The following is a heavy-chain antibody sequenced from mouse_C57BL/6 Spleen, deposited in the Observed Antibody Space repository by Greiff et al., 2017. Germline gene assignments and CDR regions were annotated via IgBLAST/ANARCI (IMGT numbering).Heavy chain of an antibody. CDR3: ARGGNDGGAMDY. Sequence: EVKLMESGGGLVKPGGSLKLSCAASGFTFSDYGMHWVRQAPEKGLEWVAYISSGSSTIYYADTVKGRFPISRDNAKNTLFLQMTSLRSEDTAMYYCARGGNDGGAMDYWGQGTSVTVSA. D-gene: IGHD2-2*01. CDR2: ISSGSSTI. V-gene: IGHV5-17*01. CDR1: GFTFSDYG. J-gene: IGHJ4*01.